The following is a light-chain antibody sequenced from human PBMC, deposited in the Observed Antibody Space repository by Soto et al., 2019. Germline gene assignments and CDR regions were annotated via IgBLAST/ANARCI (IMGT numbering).Light chain of an antibody. V-gene: IGKV4-1*01. CDR2: WAS. CDR3: QQYYSTPLT. CDR1: QSVLYSSNNKNY. J-gene: IGKJ4*01. Sequence: DIVMTQSPDSLAVSVDERATINCKSSQSVLYSSNNKNYLAWYQQKPGQPPKLLIYWASTWESGVPDRFSGSGSGTDFTLTISSLQAEDVAVYYCQQYYSTPLTFGGGTKVEIK.